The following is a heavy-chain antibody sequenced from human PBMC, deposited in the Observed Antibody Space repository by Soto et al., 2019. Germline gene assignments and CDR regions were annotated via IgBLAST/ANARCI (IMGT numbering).Heavy chain of an antibody. CDR2: INPNSGGT. CDR3: ARDQVAVAGIFDY. CDR1: GYTFTGYY. J-gene: IGHJ4*02. Sequence: ASVKVSCKDSGYTFTGYYMHWVRQAPGQGLEWMGWINPNSGGTNYAQKFQGWVTMTRDTSISTAYMELSRLRSDDTAVYYCARDQVAVAGIFDYWGQGTLVTVSS. D-gene: IGHD6-19*01. V-gene: IGHV1-2*04.